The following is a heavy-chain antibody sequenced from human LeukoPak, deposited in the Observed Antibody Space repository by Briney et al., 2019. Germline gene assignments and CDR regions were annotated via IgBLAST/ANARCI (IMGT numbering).Heavy chain of an antibody. J-gene: IGHJ6*03. CDR2: ISAYNGNT. Sequence: RASVKVSCKASGYTFTSYGISWVRQAPGQGLEWMGWISAYNGNTNYAQKLQGRVTMTTDTSTSTAYMELRSLRSDDTAVYYCARERTPSRSNYDYYYMDVWGKGTTVTVSS. CDR3: ARERTPSRSNYDYYYMDV. D-gene: IGHD4-11*01. CDR1: GYTFTSYG. V-gene: IGHV1-18*01.